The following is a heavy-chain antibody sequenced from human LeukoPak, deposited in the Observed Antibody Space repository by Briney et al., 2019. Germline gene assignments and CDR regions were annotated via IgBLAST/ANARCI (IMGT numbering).Heavy chain of an antibody. V-gene: IGHV1-69*05. Sequence: GASVKVSCKASGGTFSSYAINWVRQAPGQGLEWMGRIIPIFGTANYAQKFQGRVTITTDESTSTAYMELSSLRSEDTAVYYCASGLTRYFDYWGQGTLVTVSS. J-gene: IGHJ4*02. CDR1: GGTFSSYA. D-gene: IGHD3-3*01. CDR2: IIPIFGTA. CDR3: ASGLTRYFDY.